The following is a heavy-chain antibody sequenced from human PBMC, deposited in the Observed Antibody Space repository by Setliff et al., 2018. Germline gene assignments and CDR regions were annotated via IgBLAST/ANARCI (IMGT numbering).Heavy chain of an antibody. Sequence: SETLSLTCTVSGASISSGGYYWSWIRQLPGKGTEWIGCIYNSGDTYYKPSLSSRVSISVDTSKNQFSLRLSSVTAADTAVYYCASSSNYYDSASRAEYFQHWGQGTLVTVSS. CDR2: IYNSGDT. CDR3: ASSSNYYDSASRAEYFQH. D-gene: IGHD3-10*01. CDR1: GASISSGGYY. V-gene: IGHV4-31*03. J-gene: IGHJ1*01.